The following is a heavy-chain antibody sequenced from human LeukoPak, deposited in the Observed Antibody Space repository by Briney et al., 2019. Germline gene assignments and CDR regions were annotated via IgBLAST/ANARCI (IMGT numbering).Heavy chain of an antibody. CDR3: ARDPSRPSYYYDSSGYTFDY. V-gene: IGHV3-33*01. CDR2: IWYGGSNK. D-gene: IGHD3-22*01. J-gene: IGHJ4*02. Sequence: PGGSLRLSCAASGFTFSSYGMHWVRQAPGKGLEWVAVIWYGGSNKYYADSVKGRFTISRDNSKNTLYLQMNSLRAEDTAVYYCARDPSRPSYYYDSSGYTFDYWGQGTLVTVSS. CDR1: GFTFSSYG.